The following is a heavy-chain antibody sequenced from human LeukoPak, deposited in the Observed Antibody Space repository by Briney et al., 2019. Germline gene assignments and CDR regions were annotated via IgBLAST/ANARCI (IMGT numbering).Heavy chain of an antibody. CDR2: IFYTGST. J-gene: IGHJ4*02. V-gene: IGHV4-39*07. CDR1: SGSISTSNYY. Sequence: SETLSLTCTVSSGSISTSNYYWGWVRQPPGKAREWIGNIFYTGSTYYSPSLKSRVTISLDTSRNQFSLRLNSVTAADTAVYYCASSPTKRVPEDYWGKGTLVTVSS. D-gene: IGHD2-2*01. CDR3: ASSPTKRVPEDY.